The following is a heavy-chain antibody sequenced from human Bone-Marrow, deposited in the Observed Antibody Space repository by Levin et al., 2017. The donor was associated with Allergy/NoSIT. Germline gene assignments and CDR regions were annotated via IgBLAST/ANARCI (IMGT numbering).Heavy chain of an antibody. V-gene: IGHV5-51*01. Sequence: GESLKISCRGSGYSFTNYWIAWVRQMPGKGLEWMGIIFPGASDTRESPSFQGQVTISVDRSINTAYLQWSSLRASDTAMYYCARQPLYCSGSSCNYFDYWGQGTLVTVSS. CDR3: ARQPLYCSGSSCNYFDY. J-gene: IGHJ4*02. CDR2: IFPGASDT. D-gene: IGHD2-15*01. CDR1: GYSFTNYW.